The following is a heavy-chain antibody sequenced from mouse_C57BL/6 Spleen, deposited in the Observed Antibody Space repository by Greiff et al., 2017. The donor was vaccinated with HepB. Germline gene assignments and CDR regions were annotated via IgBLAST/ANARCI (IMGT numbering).Heavy chain of an antibody. CDR1: GYTFTSYW. CDR3: AREDGNLFAY. CDR2: IHPNSGST. V-gene: IGHV1-64*01. J-gene: IGHJ3*01. Sequence: QVQLQQSGAELVKPGASVKLSCKASGYTFTSYWMHWVKQRPGQGLEWIGMIHPNSGSTNYNEKFKSKATLTVDKSSSTAYMQLSSLTSEDSAVYYCAREDGNLFAYWGQGTLVTVSA. D-gene: IGHD1-1*01.